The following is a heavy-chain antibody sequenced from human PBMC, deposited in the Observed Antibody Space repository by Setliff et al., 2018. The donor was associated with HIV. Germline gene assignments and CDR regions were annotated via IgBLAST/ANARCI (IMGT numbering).Heavy chain of an antibody. J-gene: IGHJ4*02. CDR1: GGSISSYY. CDR3: ARASSDIPGVDPNYFDD. Sequence: PSETLSLTCTVSGGSISSYYWNWIRQRPGKGLEWIGYIYYTGSTNYNPTLKSRVTISVDTYKNQFSLTLSTVTAADTDVYYCARASSDIPGVDPNYFDDWGQGTLVTVSS. CDR2: IYYTGST. V-gene: IGHV4-59*01. D-gene: IGHD2-15*01.